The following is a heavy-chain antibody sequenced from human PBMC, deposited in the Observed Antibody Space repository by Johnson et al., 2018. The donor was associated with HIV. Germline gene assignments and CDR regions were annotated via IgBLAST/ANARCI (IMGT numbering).Heavy chain of an antibody. CDR1: GFTFSSYG. J-gene: IGHJ3*02. Sequence: QMQLLESGGGVVQPGGSLRLSCAASGFTFSSYGMHWVRQAPGKGLEWVAFIRSDGSNKYYADSVKGRFTISRDNSKNTLYLQMNSLRAEDTDLYYCARDSAYCGGDCHDAFDIWGQGTMVTVSS. D-gene: IGHD2-21*02. CDR3: ARDSAYCGGDCHDAFDI. CDR2: IRSDGSNK. V-gene: IGHV3-30*02.